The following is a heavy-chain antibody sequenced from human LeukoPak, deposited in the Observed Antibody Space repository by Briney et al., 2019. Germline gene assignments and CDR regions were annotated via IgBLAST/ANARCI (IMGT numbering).Heavy chain of an antibody. Sequence: GGSLRLSCAASGFTFSSYAMSWVRRAPRKGLEWVSAISGSGVSTYYADSVKGRFTISRDDSQNTLALQMNSLRAEDTAVYYCARDYTYCSGSRCYDRFDYWGQGIRVTVSS. CDR1: GFTFSSYA. D-gene: IGHD2-15*01. CDR2: ISGSGVST. J-gene: IGHJ4*02. CDR3: ARDYTYCSGSRCYDRFDY. V-gene: IGHV3-23*01.